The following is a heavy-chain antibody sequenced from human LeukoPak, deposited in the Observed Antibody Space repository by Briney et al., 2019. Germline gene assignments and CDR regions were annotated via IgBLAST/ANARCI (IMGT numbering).Heavy chain of an antibody. D-gene: IGHD2-2*01. CDR2: ISGGGGSI. Sequence: GGSLSLSCAASGFTFSSYAMSWVRQAPGKGLEWVSTISGGGGSIYYVDSVKGRFTISRDKSKNTLYLQMNSLRAEDTAVYYCAKDLGYCSSSSCYSWFDPWGQGTLVTVSS. J-gene: IGHJ5*02. CDR3: AKDLGYCSSSSCYSWFDP. CDR1: GFTFSSYA. V-gene: IGHV3-23*01.